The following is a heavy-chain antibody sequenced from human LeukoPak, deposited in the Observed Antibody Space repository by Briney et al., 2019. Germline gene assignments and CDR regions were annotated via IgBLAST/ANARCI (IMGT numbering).Heavy chain of an antibody. CDR2: VNTVSSYI. V-gene: IGHV3-21*01. CDR1: GFTFSDYS. D-gene: IGHD3-22*01. Sequence: PGGSLRLSCAASGFTFSDYSMNWVRQAPGKGLEWVASVNTVSSYIYYADSMRGRFTISRDNAKNSLFLQMNSLRAEDTAVYYCARLRWNSDRSDFFYYYDHWGQGTLVTVSS. J-gene: IGHJ4*02. CDR3: ARLRWNSDRSDFFYYYDH.